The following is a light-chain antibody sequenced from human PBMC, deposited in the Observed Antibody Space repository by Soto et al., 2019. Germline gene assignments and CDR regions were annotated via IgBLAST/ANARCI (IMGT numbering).Light chain of an antibody. J-gene: IGKJ2*01. V-gene: IGKV3-20*01. CDR3: QQFGSSPPYT. Sequence: EIVLTQSPGTLSLSPGERATLSCRASQSISSHFLAWYQQKPGQPPRLLIYGASSRANGITDRFSGSGSGTDFTLTISRLEPEDFAVYYCQQFGSSPPYTFGQGTKVEIK. CDR2: GAS. CDR1: QSISSHF.